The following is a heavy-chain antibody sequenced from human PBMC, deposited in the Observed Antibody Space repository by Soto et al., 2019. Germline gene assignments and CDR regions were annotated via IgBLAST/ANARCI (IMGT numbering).Heavy chain of an antibody. J-gene: IGHJ4*02. CDR1: GYTFTGYY. V-gene: IGHV1-2*04. CDR3: ARAEVGYCSSTSCYAFDY. Sequence: GASVKVSCKASGYTFTGYYMHWVRQAPGQGLEWMGWINPNSGGTNYAQKFQGWVTMTRDTSISTAYMELSRLRSDDTAVYYCARAEVGYCSSTSCYAFDYWGQGTLVTVSS. CDR2: INPNSGGT. D-gene: IGHD2-2*01.